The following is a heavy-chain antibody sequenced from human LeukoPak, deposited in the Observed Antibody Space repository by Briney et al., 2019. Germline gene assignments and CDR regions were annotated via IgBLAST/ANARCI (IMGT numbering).Heavy chain of an antibody. CDR3: ARAARRCSGGSCYFP. CDR2: INSDGSST. J-gene: IGHJ5*02. Sequence: PGGSLRLSCAASGFTFSSYWMHWVRQAPGKGLVWVSRINSDGSSTSYADSVKGRFTISRDNAKNTLYLQMNSLRAEDTAVYYCARAARRCSGGSCYFPWGQGTLVTVSS. CDR1: GFTFSSYW. D-gene: IGHD2-15*01. V-gene: IGHV3-74*01.